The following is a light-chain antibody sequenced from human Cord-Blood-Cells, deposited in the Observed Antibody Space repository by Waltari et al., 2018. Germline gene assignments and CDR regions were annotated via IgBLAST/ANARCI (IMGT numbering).Light chain of an antibody. CDR3: QAWDSSTHV. CDR1: KLGDKY. J-gene: IGLJ1*01. Sequence: SYELTQPPSVSVSPGQTASITCSGDKLGDKYACWYQQKPGQSPVRVIYQDSKRPSGIPERFSGSNSGNTATLTISGTQAMDEADYYCQAWDSSTHVFGTGTKVTVL. CDR2: QDS. V-gene: IGLV3-1*01.